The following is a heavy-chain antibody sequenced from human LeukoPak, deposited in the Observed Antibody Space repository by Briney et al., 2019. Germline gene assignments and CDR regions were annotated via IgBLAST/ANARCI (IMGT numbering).Heavy chain of an antibody. J-gene: IGHJ4*02. CDR3: ARSSRELRGYAPWEVMPPFDY. D-gene: IGHD4-23*01. V-gene: IGHV3-23*01. CDR2: ISGSGDTT. Sequence: GGSLRLSCAASGFTVNNKYMTWVRQAPGKGLEWVSIISGSGDTTHYTDSVKGRFTVSRDNSKNTLYLQMNSLRAEDTAVYYCARSSRELRGYAPWEVMPPFDYWGQGTLVTVSS. CDR1: GFTVNNKY.